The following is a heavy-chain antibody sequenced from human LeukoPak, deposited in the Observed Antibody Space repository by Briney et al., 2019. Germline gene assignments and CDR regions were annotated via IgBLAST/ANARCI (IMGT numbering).Heavy chain of an antibody. J-gene: IGHJ6*03. D-gene: IGHD5-24*01. CDR1: GFTFSTSG. Sequence: GGSLRLSCAASGFTFSTSGMNWVRQAPGKGLEWVSYIISGSNTIYYADSVKGRFTISRDNSKNSLYLQMNSLKAEDTAVYYCAREEKMEEGYYYYMDVWGKGTTVTVSS. CDR2: IISGSNTI. CDR3: AREEKMEEGYYYYMDV. V-gene: IGHV3-48*01.